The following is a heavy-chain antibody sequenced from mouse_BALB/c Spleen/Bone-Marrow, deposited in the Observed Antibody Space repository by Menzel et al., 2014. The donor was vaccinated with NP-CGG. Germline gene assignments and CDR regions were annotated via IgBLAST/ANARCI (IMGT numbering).Heavy chain of an antibody. CDR3: ARGRGWYFDY. J-gene: IGHJ2*01. CDR2: IYPGDGDT. D-gene: IGHD2-3*01. V-gene: IGHV1-80*01. Sequence: QVQLQQSGAELVRPGSSVKISRKASGYAFSNYWMNWVRRRPGQGLEWIGQIYPGDGDTNYNGKFKGKATLTADKSSSTAYMQLSSLTSEDSAVYFCARGRGWYFDYWGQGTTLTVSS. CDR1: GYAFSNYW.